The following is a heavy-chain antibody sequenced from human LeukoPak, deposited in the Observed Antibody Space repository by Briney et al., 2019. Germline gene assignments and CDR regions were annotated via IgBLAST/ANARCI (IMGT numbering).Heavy chain of an antibody. J-gene: IGHJ4*02. CDR3: ARDRGYSYGYDYFDY. V-gene: IGHV1-69*13. CDR2: IIPIFGTA. D-gene: IGHD5-18*01. CDR1: GGTFISYA. Sequence: ASVKVSCKASGGTFISYAISWVRQAPGQGLEWMGGIIPIFGTANYAQKFQGRVTITADESTSTAYMELSSLRSEDTAVYYCARDRGYSYGYDYFDYWGQGTLVTVSS.